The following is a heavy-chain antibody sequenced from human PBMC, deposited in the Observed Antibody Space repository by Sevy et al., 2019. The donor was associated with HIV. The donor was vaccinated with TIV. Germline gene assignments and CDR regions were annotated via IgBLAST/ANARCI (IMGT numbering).Heavy chain of an antibody. J-gene: IGHJ4*02. CDR1: GGSISRSSYD. CDR2: IYYSGST. V-gene: IGHV4-39*01. D-gene: IGHD3-10*01. Sequence: SETLSLTCIVSGGSISRSSYDWGWIRQPPGKGLEWIGSIYYSGSTYYNPSLKGRVTISVDTSKNQFSLIVNSVTAADTAVYYCARHGGLVDRAFDYWGQGTLLTVSS. CDR3: ARHGGLVDRAFDY.